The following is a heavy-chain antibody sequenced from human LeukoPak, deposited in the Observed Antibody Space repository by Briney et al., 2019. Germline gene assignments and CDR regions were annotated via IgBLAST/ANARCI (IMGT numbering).Heavy chain of an antibody. Sequence: TGGSLRLSCAASGFTFSSYAITWVRRAPGKGLEGVSTVIDNGGFTYYADSVKGRFTISRDNSKGALYLQMNRLRVEDTAVYYCARGKSSRHALGIWGQGTMVTVSS. V-gene: IGHV3-23*01. CDR3: ARGKSSRHALGI. CDR2: VIDNGGFT. D-gene: IGHD6-6*01. CDR1: GFTFSSYA. J-gene: IGHJ3*02.